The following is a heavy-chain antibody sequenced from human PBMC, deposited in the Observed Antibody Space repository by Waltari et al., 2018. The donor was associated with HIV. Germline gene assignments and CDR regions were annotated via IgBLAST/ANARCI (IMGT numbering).Heavy chain of an antibody. CDR1: GLNLNDAW. J-gene: IGHJ4*02. D-gene: IGHD3-3*01. CDR3: AEYKSGRRVFDS. V-gene: IGHV3-15*02. Sequence: EVQLVESGGTLVRTGGSVRLSCAASGLNLNDAWLSWVRQAPGKGLEWIGRIKSKTDGEATDYLPPVKDRFIISRNDSEAMVYLQMTGLKADDTGVYYCAEYKSGRRVFDSWGQGTQVSVSS. CDR2: IKSKTDGEAT.